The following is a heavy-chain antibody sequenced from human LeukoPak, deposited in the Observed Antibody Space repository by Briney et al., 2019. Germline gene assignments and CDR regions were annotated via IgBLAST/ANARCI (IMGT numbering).Heavy chain of an antibody. J-gene: IGHJ6*03. V-gene: IGHV1-18*01. CDR2: ISAYNGNT. CDR3: ARPKRGYYSYYRDV. D-gene: IGHD1-1*01. CDR1: GYTFTSYG. Sequence: ASVKVSCKASGYTFTSYGISWVRQAPGQGLEWMGWISAYNGNTNYAQKLQGRVTMTTDTSTSTAYMELRSLRSEDTAVYYCARPKRGYYSYYRDVGGKGPRVTVP.